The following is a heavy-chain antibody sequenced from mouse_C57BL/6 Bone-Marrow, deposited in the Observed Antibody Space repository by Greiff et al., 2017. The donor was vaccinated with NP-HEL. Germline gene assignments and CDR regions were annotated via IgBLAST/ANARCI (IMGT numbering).Heavy chain of an antibody. CDR1: GFSLTSFG. D-gene: IGHD4-1*01. CDR3: ARKGTGSYWYFDV. J-gene: IGHJ1*03. CDR2: IWSGGST. V-gene: IGHV2-2*01. Sequence: QVQLKESGPGLVQPSQSLSITCTVSGFSLTSFGVHWVRQSPGKGLEWLGVIWSGGSTDYNAAFISRLSISKDNSKSQVFFKMNSLQADDTAIYYWARKGTGSYWYFDVWGTGTTVTVSS.